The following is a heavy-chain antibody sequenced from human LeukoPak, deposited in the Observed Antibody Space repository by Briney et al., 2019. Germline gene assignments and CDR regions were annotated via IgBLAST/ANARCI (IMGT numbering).Heavy chain of an antibody. Sequence: GGSPRLSCAASGFTFSSYWMSWVRQAPGKGLEWVANIKQGGSEKYYVDSVKGRFTISRDNAKNSLYLQMNSLRAEDTAVYYCAREGGVEYCSGGSCYTSASYFDYWGQGTLVTVSS. J-gene: IGHJ4*02. CDR3: AREGGVEYCSGGSCYTSASYFDY. CDR2: IKQGGSEK. CDR1: GFTFSSYW. V-gene: IGHV3-7*01. D-gene: IGHD2-15*01.